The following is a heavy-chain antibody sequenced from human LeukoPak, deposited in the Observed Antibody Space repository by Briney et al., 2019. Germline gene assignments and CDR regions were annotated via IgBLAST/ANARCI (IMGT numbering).Heavy chain of an antibody. J-gene: IGHJ4*02. Sequence: SETLSLTCTVSGGSISSYYWSWIRQPPGKGLEWIGYIYYSGSTNYNPSLKSRVTISVDTSKNQFSLELSSVTAADTAVYYCARGRRDYDFWSGYYPYYFDYWGQGTLVTVSS. CDR1: GGSISSYY. V-gene: IGHV4-59*01. CDR3: ARGRRDYDFWSGYYPYYFDY. CDR2: IYYSGST. D-gene: IGHD3-3*01.